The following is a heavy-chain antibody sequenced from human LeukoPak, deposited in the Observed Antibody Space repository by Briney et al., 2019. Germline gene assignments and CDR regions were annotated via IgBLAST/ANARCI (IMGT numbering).Heavy chain of an antibody. CDR2: IYHSGST. CDR1: GGSISSSNW. J-gene: IGHJ4*02. Sequence: PSETLSLTCAVSGGSISSSNWWSWVRQPPGKGLEWIGEIYHSGSTNYNPSLKSRVTISVDKSKSQFSLKLSSVTAADTAVYYCARRGYYGSGSLFPNFDYWGQGTLVTVSS. D-gene: IGHD3-10*01. CDR3: ARRGYYGSGSLFPNFDY. V-gene: IGHV4-4*02.